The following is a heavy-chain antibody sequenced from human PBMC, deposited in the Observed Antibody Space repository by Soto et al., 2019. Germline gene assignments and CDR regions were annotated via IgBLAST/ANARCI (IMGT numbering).Heavy chain of an antibody. Sequence: PGGSLRLSCAASGFTFSSYSMNWVRQAPGKGLEWVSYISSSSSTIYYADSVKGRFTISRDNAKNSLYLQMNSLRAEDTAVYYCAREGPLNFDWLLSDVDAFDIWGQGTMVTVSS. J-gene: IGHJ3*02. V-gene: IGHV3-48*01. D-gene: IGHD3-9*01. CDR2: ISSSSSTI. CDR3: AREGPLNFDWLLSDVDAFDI. CDR1: GFTFSSYS.